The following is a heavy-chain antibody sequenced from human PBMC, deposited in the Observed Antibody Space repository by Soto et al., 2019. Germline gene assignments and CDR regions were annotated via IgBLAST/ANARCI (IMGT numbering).Heavy chain of an antibody. D-gene: IGHD1-26*01. CDR2: ISYDGADK. Sequence: GGSLRLSCAASGFTFSSYAMYWVRQAPGKGLEWVAVISYDGADKYYTDSVKGRFTISRDNSKNTLYLQMNSLRAGDTAVYYCASGRGLLLASNWGQGTMVTVSS. CDR1: GFTFSSYA. J-gene: IGHJ3*01. V-gene: IGHV3-30*14. CDR3: ASGRGLLLASN.